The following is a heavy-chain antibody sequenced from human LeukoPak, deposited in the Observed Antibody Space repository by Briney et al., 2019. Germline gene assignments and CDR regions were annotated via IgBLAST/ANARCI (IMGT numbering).Heavy chain of an antibody. V-gene: IGHV3-7*03. CDR3: ARGRRVGAKMNRDDAFDI. D-gene: IGHD1-26*01. CDR1: GFTFSSYW. CDR2: IKQDGSEK. Sequence: GGSLRLSCAASGFTFSSYWMSWVRQAPGKGLEWVANIKQDGSEKYYVDSVKGRFTISRDNAKNSLYLQMNSLRSDDTAVYYCARGRRVGAKMNRDDAFDIWGQGTMVTVSS. J-gene: IGHJ3*02.